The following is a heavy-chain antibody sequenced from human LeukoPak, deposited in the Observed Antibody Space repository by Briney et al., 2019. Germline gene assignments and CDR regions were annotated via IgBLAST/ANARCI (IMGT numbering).Heavy chain of an antibody. CDR1: GYTFTSYG. CDR2: ISAYNGNT. Sequence: VQVSCKASGYTFTSYGISWVRQAPGQGLEWMGWISAYNGNTNYAQKLQGRVTMTTDTSTSTAYMELRSLRSYDTAVYYCARTGSCSGGSCHNWFDPWGQGTLVTVSS. D-gene: IGHD2-15*01. V-gene: IGHV1-18*01. CDR3: ARTGSCSGGSCHNWFDP. J-gene: IGHJ5*02.